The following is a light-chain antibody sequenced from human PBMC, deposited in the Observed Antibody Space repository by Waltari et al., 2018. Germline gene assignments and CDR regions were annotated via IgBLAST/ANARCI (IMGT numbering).Light chain of an antibody. CDR1: QSVGRY. J-gene: IGKJ1*01. Sequence: EIVLTQSPGTLSLSPGERATLACRASQSVGRYLAWYQQKPGQAPRLLIYDASTRATGIPDRFSGSGAGTDFSLTISRLESEDFAVYYCHKYVNLPATFGQGTKVEIK. CDR3: HKYVNLPAT. CDR2: DAS. V-gene: IGKV3-20*01.